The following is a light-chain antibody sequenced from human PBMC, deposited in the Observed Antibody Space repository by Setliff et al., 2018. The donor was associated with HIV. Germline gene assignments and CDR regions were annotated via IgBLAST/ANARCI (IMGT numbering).Light chain of an antibody. CDR1: SSDVGTYNY. V-gene: IGLV2-11*01. J-gene: IGLJ1*01. CDR3: SSSTASAPYV. Sequence: QSVLTQPRSVSGSPGQSVTLSCTGSSSDVGTYNYVSWYQQYPGKAPKLIIYDVSKRPSGVPDRFSGSKSDNTASLTISGLQAEDEGDYYCSSSTASAPYVFGTGTKVTVL. CDR2: DVS.